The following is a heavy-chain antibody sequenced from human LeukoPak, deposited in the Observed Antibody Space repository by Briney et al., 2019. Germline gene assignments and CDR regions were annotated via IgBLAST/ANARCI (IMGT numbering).Heavy chain of an antibody. J-gene: IGHJ4*02. CDR1: GGSISSYY. CDR3: ARGRYSSGWGFDY. D-gene: IGHD6-19*01. CDR2: IYYSGST. V-gene: IGHV4-59*01. Sequence: SETLSLPCAVSGGSISSYYWSWIRQPPGKGLEWIGYIYYSGSTNYNPSLKSRVTISVDTSKNQFSLKLSSVTAADTAVYYCARGRYSSGWGFDYWGQGTLVTVSS.